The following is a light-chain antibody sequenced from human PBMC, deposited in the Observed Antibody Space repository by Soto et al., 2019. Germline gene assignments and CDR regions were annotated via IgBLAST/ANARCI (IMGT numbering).Light chain of an antibody. V-gene: IGLV2-14*01. Sequence: QSALTQPASVSGSPGQSITIFCTGTSSDVGGYNYVSWYQQHPDKAPKLLIYDVTNRPSWISSRFSGSKSGNTASLTISGLQAEDESDYYCSSYTTTSTVVFGGGTKVTVL. J-gene: IGLJ2*01. CDR3: SSYTTTSTVV. CDR2: DVT. CDR1: SSDVGGYNY.